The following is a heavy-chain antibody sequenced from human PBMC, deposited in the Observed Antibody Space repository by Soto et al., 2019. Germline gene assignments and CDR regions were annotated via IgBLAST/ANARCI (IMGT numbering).Heavy chain of an antibody. CDR1: GGSISSYY. CDR3: ARYQDSSSYFDY. D-gene: IGHD6-6*01. J-gene: IGHJ4*02. V-gene: IGHV4-59*08. Sequence: SETLSLTCTVSGGSISSYYWSWIRQPPGKGLEWIGYIYYSGSTNYNPSLKSRVTISVDTSKNQFSLKLSSVTAADTAVYYCARYQDSSSYFDYWGQGTLVTVSS. CDR2: IYYSGST.